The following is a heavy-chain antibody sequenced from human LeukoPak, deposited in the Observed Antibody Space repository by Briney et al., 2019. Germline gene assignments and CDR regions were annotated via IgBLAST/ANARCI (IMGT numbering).Heavy chain of an antibody. CDR2: IYYSGST. CDR1: GDTISGYY. Sequence: SETLSLTCTVSGDTISGYYWNWIRQPPGEGLEWIGYIYYSGSTSYNPSLKSRVTISVDTSKSQFSLNLSSVTAADTAVYYCARQGARGYSSYWFDPWGQGTLVTVSS. J-gene: IGHJ5*02. V-gene: IGHV4-59*08. CDR3: ARQGARGYSSYWFDP. D-gene: IGHD6-6*01.